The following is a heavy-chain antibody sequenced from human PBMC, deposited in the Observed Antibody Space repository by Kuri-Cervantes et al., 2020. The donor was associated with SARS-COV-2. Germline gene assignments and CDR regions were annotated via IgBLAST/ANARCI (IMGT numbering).Heavy chain of an antibody. CDR2: MYHSGDT. CDR3: ARAAVVAAIWRADLNAFDI. J-gene: IGHJ3*02. CDR1: GGSVGRTPYY. Sequence: SETLSLTCSVSGGSVGRTPYYWGWIRQSPGEGLEWVGSMYHSGDTYYNPSLKSRVTISVDTSRNQFSLKLSSVTAADTAVYYCARAAVVAAIWRADLNAFDIWGQGTMVTVSS. D-gene: IGHD2-15*01. V-gene: IGHV4-39*07.